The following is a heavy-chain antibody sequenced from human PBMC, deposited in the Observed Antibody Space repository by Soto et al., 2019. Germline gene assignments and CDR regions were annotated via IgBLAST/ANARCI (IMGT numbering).Heavy chain of an antibody. V-gene: IGHV3-11*06. Sequence: PGGSLRLSCAASGFTFSDYYMSWIRQAPGKGLEWVSYISSSSSYTNYADSVKGRFTISRDNAKNSLYLQMNSLRAEDTAVYYCARATWRFWLDYWGQGTLVTVSS. CDR3: ARATWRFWLDY. J-gene: IGHJ4*02. CDR1: GFTFSDYY. CDR2: ISSSSSYT.